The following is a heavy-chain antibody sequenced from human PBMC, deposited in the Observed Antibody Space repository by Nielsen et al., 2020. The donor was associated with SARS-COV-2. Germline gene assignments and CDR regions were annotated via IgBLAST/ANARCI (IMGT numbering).Heavy chain of an antibody. J-gene: IGHJ4*02. Sequence: GESLKISCAASGFTFSSYAMSWVRQAPGKGLEWVSAISGSGGSTYYADSVKGRFTISRDNSKNTLYLQMNSLRAEDTAVYYCAKDSSERGNSGWYFGWGQGTLVTVSS. D-gene: IGHD6-19*01. CDR3: AKDSSERGNSGWYFG. V-gene: IGHV3-23*01. CDR2: ISGSGGST. CDR1: GFTFSSYA.